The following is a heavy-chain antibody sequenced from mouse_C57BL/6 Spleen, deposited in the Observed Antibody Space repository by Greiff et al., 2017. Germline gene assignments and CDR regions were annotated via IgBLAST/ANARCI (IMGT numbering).Heavy chain of an antibody. CDR3: ARGGNYYAMDD. CDR2: ISSGSSTI. Sequence: EVKLMESGGGLVKPGGSLKLSCAASGFTFSDYGMHWVRQAPEKGLEWVAYISSGSSTIYYADTVKGRFTISRDNAKNTLFLQMTSLRSEDTAMYYCARGGNYYAMDDWGQGTSVTVSS. V-gene: IGHV5-17*01. J-gene: IGHJ4*01. CDR1: GFTFSDYG.